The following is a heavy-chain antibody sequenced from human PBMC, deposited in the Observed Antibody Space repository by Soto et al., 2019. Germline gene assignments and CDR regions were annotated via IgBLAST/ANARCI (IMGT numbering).Heavy chain of an antibody. CDR1: GDSISRIDYY. CDR2: IYFRWNT. D-gene: IGHD3-22*01. J-gene: IGHJ3*02. CDR3: AREGGSYDSGGYLIRGAFDI. V-gene: IGHV4-31*03. Sequence: QVQLQESGPGLVKPSQTLSLTCSVSGDSISRIDYYWTWIRQHPEKGLEWIGNIYFRWNTYYSPSLESRLTISVETSKNQFSLKLTSVTAADTAVYYCAREGGSYDSGGYLIRGAFDIWGQGTMVTVSS.